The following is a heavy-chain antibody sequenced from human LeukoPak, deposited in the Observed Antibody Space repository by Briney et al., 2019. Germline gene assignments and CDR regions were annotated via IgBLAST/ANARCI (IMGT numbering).Heavy chain of an antibody. CDR3: GRFKTYFDS. CDR2: ICPAENI. CDR1: GFIISSYE. Sequence: PGGSLRLSCAASGFIISSYEMTWVRQAPGKGLEWLSYICPAENIHYADSVKGRFTISRDNAKNSVFLQMNSLSGEDTAVYYCGRFKTYFDSWGQGTLVTVSS. J-gene: IGHJ4*02. V-gene: IGHV3-48*03.